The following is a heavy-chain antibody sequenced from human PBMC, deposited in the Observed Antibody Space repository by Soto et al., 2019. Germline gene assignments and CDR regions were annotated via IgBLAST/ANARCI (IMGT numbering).Heavy chain of an antibody. CDR2: IPYDGSNK. Sequence: PGGSLRLSCAASGFTFSSYAMHWVRQAPGKGLEWVAVIPYDGSNKYYADSVKGRFTISRDNSKSTLYLQMNNLRAEDTALYYCARERATYIGFDPWGQGTLVTVSS. D-gene: IGHD2-2*02. CDR3: ARERATYIGFDP. V-gene: IGHV3-30-3*01. CDR1: GFTFSSYA. J-gene: IGHJ5*02.